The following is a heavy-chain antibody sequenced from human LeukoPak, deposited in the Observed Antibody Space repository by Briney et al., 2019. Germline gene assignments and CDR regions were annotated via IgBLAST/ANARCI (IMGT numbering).Heavy chain of an antibody. V-gene: IGHV1-69*13. D-gene: IGHD3-22*01. Sequence: SVKVSCKASRGTFSSYAISWVRQAPGQGLEWMGGIIPIFGTANYAQKSQGRVTITADESTSTAYMELSSLRSEDTAVYYCARDGSGYHYFDYWGQGTLVTVSS. CDR3: ARDGSGYHYFDY. CDR1: RGTFSSYA. J-gene: IGHJ4*02. CDR2: IIPIFGTA.